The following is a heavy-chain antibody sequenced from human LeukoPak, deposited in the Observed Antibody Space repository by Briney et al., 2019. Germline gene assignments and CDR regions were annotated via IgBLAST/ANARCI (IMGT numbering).Heavy chain of an antibody. Sequence: GGSLRLSCAASGFTFSTSWMSWVRQVPGKGLEWVANIKKDGSETYYVDSVKGRFTISRDNAKNSLYLQMNSLRAEDTAMYYCARGRYSGTTYYFDYWGQGTLVTVPS. CDR3: ARGRYSGTTYYFDY. CDR1: GFTFSTSW. D-gene: IGHD5-12*01. V-gene: IGHV3-7*03. J-gene: IGHJ4*02. CDR2: IKKDGSET.